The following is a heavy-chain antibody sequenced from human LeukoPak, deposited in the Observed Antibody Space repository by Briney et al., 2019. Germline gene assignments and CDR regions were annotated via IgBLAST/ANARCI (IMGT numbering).Heavy chain of an antibody. CDR3: ARGRNTIFGVVITYRFDP. D-gene: IGHD3-3*01. CDR1: GFTVSSNY. CDR2: INHSGST. V-gene: IGHV4-34*01. Sequence: GSLRLSCAASGFTVSSNYWSWIRQPPGKGLEWIGEINHSGSTNYNPSLKSRVTISVDTSKNQFSLKLSSVTAADTAVYYCARGRNTIFGVVITYRFDPWGQGTLVTVSS. J-gene: IGHJ5*02.